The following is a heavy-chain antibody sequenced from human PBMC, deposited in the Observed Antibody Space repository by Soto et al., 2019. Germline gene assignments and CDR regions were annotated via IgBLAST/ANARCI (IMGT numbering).Heavy chain of an antibody. V-gene: IGHV1-69*04. CDR2: IIPILGIA. J-gene: IGHJ6*02. CDR1: GCTFSSYA. D-gene: IGHD2-2*01. CDR3: ARAGIPAALHCYFYGVDA. Sequence: QVQLVQSGAEVKKPGSSVKVSCKASGCTFSSYAISWVRQAPGQGLEWMGRIIPILGIANYAQKFQGRVTITADKCTCKGYTELGSMRSEDAAVYYCARAGIPAALHCYFYGVDACGQWTTGNLS.